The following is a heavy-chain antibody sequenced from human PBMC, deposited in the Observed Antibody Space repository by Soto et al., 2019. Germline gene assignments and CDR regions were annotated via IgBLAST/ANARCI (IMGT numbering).Heavy chain of an antibody. Sequence: GGSLRLSCAASGFTFSSYAMHWVRQAPGKGLEWVAVISYDGSNKYYADSVKGRFTISRDNSKNTLYLQMNSLRAEDTAVYYCARNLLAAAGDYWGQGTLVTVSS. D-gene: IGHD6-13*01. CDR3: ARNLLAAAGDY. CDR2: ISYDGSNK. J-gene: IGHJ4*02. V-gene: IGHV3-30-3*01. CDR1: GFTFSSYA.